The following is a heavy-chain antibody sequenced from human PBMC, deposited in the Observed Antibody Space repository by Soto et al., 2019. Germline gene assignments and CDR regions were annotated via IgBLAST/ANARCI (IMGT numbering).Heavy chain of an antibody. CDR2: ISSSSSYI. CDR1: GFTFSSYS. Sequence: EVQLVESGGGLVKPGGSLRLSCAASGFTFSSYSMNWVRQAPGKGLEWVSSISSSSSYIYYADSVKGRFTISRDNAKNSLYLQMNSLRAEDTAVYYCAREGEAWFGTEYYYYMDVWGQGTTVTVSS. D-gene: IGHD3-10*01. V-gene: IGHV3-21*01. J-gene: IGHJ6*03. CDR3: AREGEAWFGTEYYYYMDV.